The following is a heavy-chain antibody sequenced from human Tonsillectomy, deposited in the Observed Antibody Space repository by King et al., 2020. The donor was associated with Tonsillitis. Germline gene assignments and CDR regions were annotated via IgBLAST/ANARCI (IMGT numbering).Heavy chain of an antibody. D-gene: IGHD3-3*01. V-gene: IGHV3-9*01. CDR2: INWDSGSI. CDR1: GFTFDDCV. Sequence: VQLVESGGGLVQPGRSLRLSCAASGFTFDDCVMHWVRQAPGKGLEWVSDINWDSGSIGYADSVKGRFTISRDNAKNSLYLEMNSLRAEDTALYYCANVAASYYDFWGGFDHWGQGTLVTVSS. J-gene: IGHJ5*02. CDR3: ANVAASYYDFWGGFDH.